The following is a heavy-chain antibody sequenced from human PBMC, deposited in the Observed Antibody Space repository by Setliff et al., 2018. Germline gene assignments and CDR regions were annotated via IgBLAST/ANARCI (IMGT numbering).Heavy chain of an antibody. CDR3: AREPRDKPEDI. CDR2: IKEDGSEK. Sequence: LRLSCAASGFTFSKYWMSWVRQAPGKGPEWVANIKEDGSEKYYVDSVKGRFTISRDNAKNSLYLEMNSLRDDDTAVYYCAREPRDKPEDIWGQGTMVTVSS. J-gene: IGHJ3*02. CDR1: GFTFSKYW. V-gene: IGHV3-7*03.